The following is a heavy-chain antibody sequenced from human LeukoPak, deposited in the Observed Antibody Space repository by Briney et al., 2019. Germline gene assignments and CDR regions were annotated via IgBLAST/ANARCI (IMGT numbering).Heavy chain of an antibody. Sequence: GGSLRLSCAASGFTFSNYAMRCVRPAPGKGLEWVSGISGTSGTINYADPVKGRFTISRDNSKNTLYLQMNSLRVDDMAVYYCAKRLGHPRAFDYWGQGTLVTVSS. J-gene: IGHJ4*02. V-gene: IGHV3-23*01. CDR2: ISGTSGTI. CDR3: AKRLGHPRAFDY. CDR1: GFTFSNYA. D-gene: IGHD6-19*01.